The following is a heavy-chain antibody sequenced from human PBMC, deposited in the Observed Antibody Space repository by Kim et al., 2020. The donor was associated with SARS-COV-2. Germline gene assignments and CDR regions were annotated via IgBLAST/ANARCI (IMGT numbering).Heavy chain of an antibody. CDR1: GGSFSGYY. Sequence: SETLSLTCAVYGGSFSGYYWSWIRQPPGKGLEWIGEIKHSGSTNYNPSLKSRVTISVDTSKNQFSLKLSSVTAADTAVYYCARILVAADFDYWGLGTLVT. D-gene: IGHD2-15*01. CDR2: IKHSGST. CDR3: ARILVAADFDY. V-gene: IGHV4-34*01. J-gene: IGHJ4*02.